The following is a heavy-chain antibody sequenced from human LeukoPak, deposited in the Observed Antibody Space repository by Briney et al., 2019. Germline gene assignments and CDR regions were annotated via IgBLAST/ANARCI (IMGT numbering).Heavy chain of an antibody. V-gene: IGHV3-30*04. J-gene: IGHJ4*02. CDR3: AREGVGEPFDY. CDR1: GFTFSSFA. CDR2: ISYDGSNK. D-gene: IGHD3-16*01. Sequence: GGSLRLSCPPSGFTFSSFAIHWVRQAPGKGLEWVAVISYDGSNKYYADSVKGRFTISRDNAKNSLYLQMNSLRAEDTAVYYCAREGVGEPFDYWGQGTLVTVSS.